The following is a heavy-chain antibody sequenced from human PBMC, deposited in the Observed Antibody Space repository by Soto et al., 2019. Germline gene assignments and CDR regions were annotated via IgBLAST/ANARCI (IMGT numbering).Heavy chain of an antibody. V-gene: IGHV4-59*01. CDR3: ARGLYYGSGSPFVF. D-gene: IGHD3-10*01. CDR2: IYYSGST. Sequence: PSETLSLTCTVSGGSISSYYWSWIRQPPGKGLEWIGYIYYSGSTNYNPSLKSRVTISVDTSKNQFSLKLSSVTAADTAVYYCARGLYYGSGSPFVFWGQGTLVTVSS. CDR1: GGSISSYY. J-gene: IGHJ4*02.